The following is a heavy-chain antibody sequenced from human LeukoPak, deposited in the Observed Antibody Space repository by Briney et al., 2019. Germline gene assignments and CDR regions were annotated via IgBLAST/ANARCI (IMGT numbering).Heavy chain of an antibody. D-gene: IGHD5-18*01. CDR1: GFTFSSYA. Sequence: GGSLRLSCATSGFTFSSYAMSWVRQAPGKGLKWVSVISGSGTSTFYADSVKGRFTISRDNSKKTLYLQMNSMRAEDTAVYYCAKDRYAWTSGYSYNPFDYWGQGTLVTVSS. J-gene: IGHJ4*02. CDR2: ISGSGTST. CDR3: AKDRYAWTSGYSYNPFDY. V-gene: IGHV3-23*01.